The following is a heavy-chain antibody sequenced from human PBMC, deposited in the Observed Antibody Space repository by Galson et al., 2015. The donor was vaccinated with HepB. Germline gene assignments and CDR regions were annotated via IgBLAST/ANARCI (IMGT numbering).Heavy chain of an antibody. D-gene: IGHD5-18*01. CDR1: GFTFSSYW. CDR3: ARVRRGYSYGQDYYYYMDV. V-gene: IGHV3-74*01. CDR2: INSDGSST. J-gene: IGHJ6*03. Sequence: LRLSCAASGFTFSSYWMHWVRQAPGKGLVWVSRINSDGSSTSYADSVKGRFTISRDNAKNTLYLQMNSLRAEDTAVYYCARVRRGYSYGQDYYYYMDVWGKGTTVTVSS.